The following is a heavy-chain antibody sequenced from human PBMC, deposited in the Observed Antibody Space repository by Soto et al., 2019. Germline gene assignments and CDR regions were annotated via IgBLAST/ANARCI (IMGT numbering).Heavy chain of an antibody. J-gene: IGHJ6*02. CDR1: GYTFTGYY. D-gene: IGHD2-2*01. V-gene: IGHV1-2*02. CDR2: INPNSGGT. CDR3: GRGGDIVVVPAAISYYYYGMDV. Sequence: ASVKVSCKASGYTFTGYYMHWVRQAPGQGLEWMGWINPNSGGTNYAQKFQGRITMTRDTSISTAYMELSRLRSDDTAVYYCGRGGDIVVVPAAISYYYYGMDVWGHGTTVT.